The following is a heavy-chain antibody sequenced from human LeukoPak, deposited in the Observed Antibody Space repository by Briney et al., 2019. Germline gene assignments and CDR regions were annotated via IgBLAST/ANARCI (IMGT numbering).Heavy chain of an antibody. V-gene: IGHV3-48*03. CDR3: ARGAPVVVEYYYYGMDV. CDR2: ISSSGSTI. J-gene: IGHJ6*02. CDR1: GFTFSSYE. D-gene: IGHD2-15*01. Sequence: GGSLRLSCAASGFTFSSYEMNWVRQAPGKGLEWVSYISSSGSTIYYADSVKGRFTISRDNAKNSLYLQMSSLRAEDTAVYYCARGAPVVVEYYYYGMDVWGQGTTVTVSS.